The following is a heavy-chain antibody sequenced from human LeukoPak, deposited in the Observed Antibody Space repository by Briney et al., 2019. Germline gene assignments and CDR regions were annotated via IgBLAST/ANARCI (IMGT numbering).Heavy chain of an antibody. Sequence: SETLSLTCAVSGDSFSSNSGAWIWLRQSQSLGLVWLRRTYYRSKWYNDYAESVKSLININPDTYRNQFSLQLNSVTPEDTAVYYCVRDQAGLDYWGQGTLVTVSS. CDR3: VRDQAGLDY. V-gene: IGHV6-1*01. J-gene: IGHJ4*02. CDR1: GDSFSSNSGA. D-gene: IGHD6-13*01. CDR2: TYYRSKWYN.